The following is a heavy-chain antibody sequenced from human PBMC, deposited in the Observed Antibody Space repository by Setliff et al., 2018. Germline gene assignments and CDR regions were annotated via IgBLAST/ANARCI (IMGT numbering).Heavy chain of an antibody. J-gene: IGHJ3*02. Sequence: GGSLRLSCAASGFTFSGSAMHWVRQASGKGLEWVGRIRSKANSYATAYAASVKGRFTISRDDSKNTAYLQMNSLKTEDTAVYYCILIGSSADAFDIWGQGTMVTVSS. CDR2: IRSKANSYAT. CDR3: ILIGSSADAFDI. V-gene: IGHV3-73*01. CDR1: GFTFSGSA. D-gene: IGHD6-19*01.